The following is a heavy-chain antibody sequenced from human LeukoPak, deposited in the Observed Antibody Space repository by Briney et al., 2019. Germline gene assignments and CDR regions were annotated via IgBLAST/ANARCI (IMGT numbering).Heavy chain of an antibody. CDR3: ARGLIVAAINAFDI. CDR1: GYTFTGYY. J-gene: IGHJ3*02. Sequence: ASVKVSCKASGYTFTGYYMHWVRQAPGQGLEWMGWINPNSGGTNYAQKFQGRVTMTRDTSTSTVYMELSSLRSEDTAVYYCARGLIVAAINAFDIWGQGTMVTVSS. CDR2: INPNSGGT. D-gene: IGHD2-2*01. V-gene: IGHV1-2*02.